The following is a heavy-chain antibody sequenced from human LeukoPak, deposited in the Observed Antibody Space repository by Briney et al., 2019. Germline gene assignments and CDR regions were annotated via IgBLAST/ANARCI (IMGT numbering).Heavy chain of an antibody. CDR2: IAFDGTIK. CDR3: AKARASTDDYYYYGMDV. Sequence: PGGSLRLSCAASGFTFSTYPLHWVRQVPGQGLEWVAVIAFDGTIKLYAESVKGRFTISRDNSKNTLYLQMNSLRAEDTAVYYCAKARASTDDYYYYGMDVWGQGTTVTVSS. CDR1: GFTFSTYP. V-gene: IGHV3-30-3*01. D-gene: IGHD1-26*01. J-gene: IGHJ6*02.